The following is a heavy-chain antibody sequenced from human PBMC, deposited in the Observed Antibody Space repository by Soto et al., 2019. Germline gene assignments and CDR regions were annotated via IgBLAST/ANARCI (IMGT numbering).Heavy chain of an antibody. CDR1: GFTFSSYG. J-gene: IGHJ6*02. D-gene: IGHD3-10*01. CDR3: ARDLIRFGELNVGMDV. Sequence: GGSLRLSCAASGFTFSSYGMHWVRQAPGNGLEWVAVIWYDGSNKYYADSVKGRFTISRDNSKNTLYLQMNSLRAEDTAVYYCARDLIRFGELNVGMDVWGQGTTVTVSS. CDR2: IWYDGSNK. V-gene: IGHV3-33*01.